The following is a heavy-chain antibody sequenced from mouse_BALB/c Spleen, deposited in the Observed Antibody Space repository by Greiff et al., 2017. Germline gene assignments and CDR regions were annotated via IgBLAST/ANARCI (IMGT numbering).Heavy chain of an antibody. CDR2: ISSGGSYT. Sequence: EVKLMESGGDLVKPGGSLKLSCAASGFTFSSYGMSWVRQTPDKRLEWVATISSGGSYTYYPDSVKGRFTISRDNAKNTLYLQMSSLKSEDTAMYDCARLYRDAMDYWGQGTSVTVSS. CDR3: ARLYRDAMDY. D-gene: IGHD2-12*01. CDR1: GFTFSSYG. V-gene: IGHV5-6*01. J-gene: IGHJ4*01.